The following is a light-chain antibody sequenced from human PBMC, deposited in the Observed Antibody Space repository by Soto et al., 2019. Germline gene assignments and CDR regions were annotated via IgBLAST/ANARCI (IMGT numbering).Light chain of an antibody. CDR2: DAS. CDR3: QQRSNWPPEVT. Sequence: EIVLTQSPATLSLSPGERATLSCRASQSVSSYLAWYQQKPGQAPRLLIYDASNRATGVPARFGGSGSGTDFTLTISSLEPEDFAVYYCQQRSNWPPEVTFGGGTKVDIK. V-gene: IGKV3-11*01. CDR1: QSVSSY. J-gene: IGKJ4*01.